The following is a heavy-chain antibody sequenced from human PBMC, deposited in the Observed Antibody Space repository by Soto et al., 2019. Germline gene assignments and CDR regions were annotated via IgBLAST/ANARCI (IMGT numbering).Heavy chain of an antibody. J-gene: IGHJ4*02. V-gene: IGHV4-31*03. CDR2: IYYSGST. CDR1: GGSIRSGSYY. CDR3: ARGSYDCPDY. D-gene: IGHD5-12*01. Sequence: QVQLQESGPGLVKPSQTLSLTCTVSGGSIRSGSYYWNGIRQHPGKGLEWIGYIYYSGSTYYNPSLKSRVIISVDTSKNQFSLKLSSVTAADTAVYYCARGSYDCPDYWGQGTLVTVSS.